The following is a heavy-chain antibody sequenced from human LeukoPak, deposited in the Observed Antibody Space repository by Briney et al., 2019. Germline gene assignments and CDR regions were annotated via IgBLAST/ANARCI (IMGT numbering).Heavy chain of an antibody. Sequence: GGSLRLSCAASGFTFSTYWMSWVRQAPGKGLEWVANIKQDGSAKNYVDSAMGRFTISRDSAKNSLYLQMNSPRAEDTAVYYCAVAAGWEQAYWGQGTLVTVSS. J-gene: IGHJ4*02. V-gene: IGHV3-7*01. CDR2: IKQDGSAK. D-gene: IGHD1-26*01. CDR1: GFTFSTYW. CDR3: AVAAGWEQAY.